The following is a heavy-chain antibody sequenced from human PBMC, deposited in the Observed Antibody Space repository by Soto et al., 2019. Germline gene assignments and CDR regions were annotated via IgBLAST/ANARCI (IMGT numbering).Heavy chain of an antibody. D-gene: IGHD4-17*01. CDR2: INGGNGTT. V-gene: IGHV1-3*01. CDR3: ASHLLRYGAYDGCFTS. Sequence: QVHLVQSGAEVKKPGASVKVSCQASGYAFGSYTLHWVRQAPGQRPEWMGWINGGNGTTEYSQKFQGRGSITRHTSASTTYTELSSLRCADTAVYVCASHLLRYGAYDGCFTSWGPRPLVTVSP. J-gene: IGHJ5*02. CDR1: GYAFGSYT.